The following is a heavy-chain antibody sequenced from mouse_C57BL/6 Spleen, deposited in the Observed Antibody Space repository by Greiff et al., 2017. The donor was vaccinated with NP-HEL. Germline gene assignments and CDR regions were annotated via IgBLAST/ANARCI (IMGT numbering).Heavy chain of an antibody. CDR1: GYSFTGYY. CDR3: ASHYYGSSAFAY. Sequence: EVQLQQSGPELVKPGASVKISCKASGYSFTGYYMNWVKQSPEKSLEWIGEINPSTGGTTYNQKFKAKATLTVDKSSSTAYMQLKSLTSEDSAVYYCASHYYGSSAFAYWGQGTLVTVSA. D-gene: IGHD1-1*01. V-gene: IGHV1-42*01. CDR2: INPSTGGT. J-gene: IGHJ3*01.